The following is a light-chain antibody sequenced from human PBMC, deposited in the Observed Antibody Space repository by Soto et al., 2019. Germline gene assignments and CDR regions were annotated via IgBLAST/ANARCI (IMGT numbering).Light chain of an antibody. V-gene: IGKV3-11*01. CDR2: DAS. CDR3: QHRRNWPWT. J-gene: IGKJ1*01. Sequence: EIVLTQSPATLFLSPGERATLSCRASQCVSNYLTWYQQKPGQAPRLLIYDASKRATGIPARFSGSGSGTDFTLTISSLEPEDFAVYYCQHRRNWPWTFGQGTKVEIK. CDR1: QCVSNY.